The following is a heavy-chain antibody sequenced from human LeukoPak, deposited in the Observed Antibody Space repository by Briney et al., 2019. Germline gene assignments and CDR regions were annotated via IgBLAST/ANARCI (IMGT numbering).Heavy chain of an antibody. CDR3: ATTGYSSRNY. V-gene: IGHV3-23*01. J-gene: IGHJ4*02. Sequence: GGSLRLSCAASGFTFSSYAMSWVRQAPGRGLEWVSAISGSGGSTYYADSVKGRFTISRDNSKNTLYLQMNSLRAEDTAVYYCATTGYSSRNYWGQGTLVTVSS. D-gene: IGHD6-13*01. CDR2: ISGSGGST. CDR1: GFTFSSYA.